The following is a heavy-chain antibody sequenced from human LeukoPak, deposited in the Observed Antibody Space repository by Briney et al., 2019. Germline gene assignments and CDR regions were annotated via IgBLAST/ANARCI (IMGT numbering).Heavy chain of an antibody. CDR1: GFTFSWHA. CDR2: ISSNGGST. CDR3: VRTSSGYPPV. Sequence: GGALRLSCLASGFTFSWHAMHWVRQAPGRGLEYVSAISSNGGSTYYADSVKGRFTISRDNSKNTLYLQMSSLRAEDTAVFYCVRTSSGYPPVWGQGTMVTVSS. D-gene: IGHD3-22*01. J-gene: IGHJ3*01. V-gene: IGHV3-64D*06.